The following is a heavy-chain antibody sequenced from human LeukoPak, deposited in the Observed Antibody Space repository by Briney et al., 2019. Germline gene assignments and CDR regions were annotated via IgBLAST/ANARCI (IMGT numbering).Heavy chain of an antibody. CDR3: ARSPTAYKTAAFDY. CDR2: IYYSGST. Sequence: SETLSLTCTVSGGSISSSSYYWGWIRQPPGKGLEWIGSIYYSGSTYYNPSLKSRVTISVDTSKNQFSLKLSSVTAADTAVYYCARSPTAYKTAAFDYWGQGTLVTVSS. J-gene: IGHJ4*02. CDR1: GGSISSSSYY. D-gene: IGHD5-24*01. V-gene: IGHV4-39*07.